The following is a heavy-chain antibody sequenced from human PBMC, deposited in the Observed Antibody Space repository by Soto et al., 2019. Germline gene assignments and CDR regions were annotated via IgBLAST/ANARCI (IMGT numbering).Heavy chain of an antibody. Sequence: PGGCLRLSCAASGFTFSSYGMHWVRQAPGKGLEWVAVISYDGSNKYYADSVKGRFTISRDNSKNTLYLQMNSLRAEDTAVYYCARFLEWLLPGEAFDIWGQGTMVTVSS. CDR3: ARFLEWLLPGEAFDI. V-gene: IGHV3-30*03. J-gene: IGHJ3*02. CDR1: GFTFSSYG. CDR2: ISYDGSNK. D-gene: IGHD3-3*01.